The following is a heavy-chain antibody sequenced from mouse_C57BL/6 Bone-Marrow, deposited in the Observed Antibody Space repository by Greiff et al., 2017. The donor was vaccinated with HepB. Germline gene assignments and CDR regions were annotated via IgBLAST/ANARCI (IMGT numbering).Heavy chain of an antibody. Sequence: DVKLVESGGGLVQSGRSLRLSCATSGFTFSDFYMEWVRQAPGKGLEWIAASRNKANDYTTEYSVSVKGRFIVSRDTSQSILYLQMNALRAEDTAIYYCARDAGDVRFAYWGQGTLVTVSA. CDR1: GFTFSDFY. CDR2: SRNKANDYTT. CDR3: ARDAGDVRFAY. V-gene: IGHV7-1*01. D-gene: IGHD3-3*01. J-gene: IGHJ3*01.